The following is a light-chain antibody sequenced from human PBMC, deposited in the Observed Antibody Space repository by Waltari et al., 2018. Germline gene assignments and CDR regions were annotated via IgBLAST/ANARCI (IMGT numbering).Light chain of an antibody. Sequence: DIVMTQSPLPLLLSLGEGAAIRCQSSQSLFYNFNNKNYLAGYQQKPGQPPKLLLYWATTRESGVPDRFSGSGSGTDVTLTINNLQAEDVAEDFCQQYASTPRWTFGQGTKVEI. J-gene: IGKJ1*01. CDR1: QSLFYNFNNKNY. CDR3: QQYASTPRWT. CDR2: WAT. V-gene: IGKV4-1*01.